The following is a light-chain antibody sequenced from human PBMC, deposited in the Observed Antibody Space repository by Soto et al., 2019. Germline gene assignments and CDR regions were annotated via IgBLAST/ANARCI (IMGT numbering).Light chain of an antibody. CDR3: QETFSTPSFT. Sequence: DIQMTQSPSSLSVSVGDGVTITCRASQSISSYVKWYQQKPGKAPKLLIYAASRMPSGVPSRFSGTGSRTDFTLTISSLQPEDFATYYCQETFSTPSFTFGGGTKVEI. CDR2: AAS. CDR1: QSISSY. J-gene: IGKJ4*01. V-gene: IGKV1-39*01.